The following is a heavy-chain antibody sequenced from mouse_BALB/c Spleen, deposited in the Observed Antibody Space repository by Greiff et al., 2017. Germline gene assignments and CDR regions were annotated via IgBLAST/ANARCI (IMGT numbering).Heavy chain of an antibody. CDR1: GFTFSSFG. V-gene: IGHV5-17*02. J-gene: IGHJ4*01. CDR3: ARLDRYGNYAMDY. CDR2: ISSGSSTI. D-gene: IGHD2-14*01. Sequence: EVQVVESGGGLVQPGGSRKLSCAASGFTFSSFGMHWVRQAPEKGLEWVAYISSGSSTIYYADTVKGRFTISRDNPKNTLFLQMTSLRSEDTAMYYCARLDRYGNYAMDYWGQGTSVTVSS.